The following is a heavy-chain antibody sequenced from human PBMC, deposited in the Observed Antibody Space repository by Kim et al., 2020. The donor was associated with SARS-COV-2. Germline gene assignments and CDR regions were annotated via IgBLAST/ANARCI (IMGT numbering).Heavy chain of an antibody. CDR3: ASTYKANRAFDI. CDR2: IYYSGST. Sequence: SETLSLTCTVSGGSISSSSYYWGWIRQPPGKGLEWIGSIYYSGSTYYNPSLKSRVTISVDTSQNQFSLKLSSVTAADTAVYYCASTYKANRAFDIWGQGTMVTVSS. V-gene: IGHV4-39*01. D-gene: IGHD1-20*01. J-gene: IGHJ3*02. CDR1: GGSISSSSYY.